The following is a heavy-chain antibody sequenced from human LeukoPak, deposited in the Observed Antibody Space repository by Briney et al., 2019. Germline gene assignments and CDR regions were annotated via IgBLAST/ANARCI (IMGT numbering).Heavy chain of an antibody. CDR3: AKGTPGRWSGYQYYFDY. D-gene: IGHD3-3*01. Sequence: GGSLRLSCAASGFTFSSYAMSWVRQAPGKGLEWGSAISGSGGSTYYADSVKGRFTISRDNSKNTLYLQMNSLRAEDTAVYYCAKGTPGRWSGYQYYFDYWGQGTLVTVSS. V-gene: IGHV3-23*01. CDR2: ISGSGGST. J-gene: IGHJ4*02. CDR1: GFTFSSYA.